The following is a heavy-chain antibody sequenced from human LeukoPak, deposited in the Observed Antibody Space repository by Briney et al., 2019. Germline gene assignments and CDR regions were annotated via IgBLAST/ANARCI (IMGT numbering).Heavy chain of an antibody. Sequence: KASETLSLTCAVYGGSFSGYYWSWIRQPPGKGLEWIGEINHSGSTNYNPSLKSRVTMSVDTSKNQFSLKLSSVTAADTAVYYCARVKSIAAEVFDYWGQGTLVTVSS. CDR1: GGSFSGYY. CDR3: ARVKSIAAEVFDY. D-gene: IGHD6-13*01. V-gene: IGHV4-34*01. CDR2: INHSGST. J-gene: IGHJ4*02.